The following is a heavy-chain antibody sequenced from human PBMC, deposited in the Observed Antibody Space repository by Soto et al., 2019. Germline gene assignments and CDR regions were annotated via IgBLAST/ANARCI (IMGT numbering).Heavy chain of an antibody. V-gene: IGHV4-31*03. Sequence: QVQLQESGPGLVKPSQTLSLTCTVSGGSISSGGYYWSWIRQHPGKGLEWIGYIYYSGSTYYNPSLKSRVTISVDTSKNQFSLKLSSVTAADTAVYYCARVVVVAATVAFDIWGQGTMVTVSS. J-gene: IGHJ3*02. CDR2: IYYSGST. CDR1: GGSISSGGYY. D-gene: IGHD2-15*01. CDR3: ARVVVVAATVAFDI.